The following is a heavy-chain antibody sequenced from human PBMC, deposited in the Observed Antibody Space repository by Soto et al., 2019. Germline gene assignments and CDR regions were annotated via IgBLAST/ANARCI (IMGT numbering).Heavy chain of an antibody. D-gene: IGHD5-18*01. J-gene: IGHJ6*02. CDR3: ARDQGGYTHRSGYYYYGMDV. Sequence: QVQLVESGGGLVKPGGSLRLSCAASGFTFSDYYMSWIRQAPGKGLEWVSYISCSSSYTNYADSVKGRFTISRDNAKNSLYLQMNSLRAEDTAVYYCARDQGGYTHRSGYYYYGMDVWGQGTTVTVSS. CDR2: ISCSSSYT. V-gene: IGHV3-11*06. CDR1: GFTFSDYY.